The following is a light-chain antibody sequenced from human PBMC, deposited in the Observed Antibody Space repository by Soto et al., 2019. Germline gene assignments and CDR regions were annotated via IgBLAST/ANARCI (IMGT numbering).Light chain of an antibody. CDR3: MQYLQNSWT. V-gene: IGKV2-28*01. J-gene: IGKJ1*01. CDR1: QSLLHSNGYNY. Sequence: DIVMTQSPLSLPVTPGEPASISCRSSQSLLHSNGYNYLDWYLQKPGQSPQLLIYLGSNRASGVPDRFSGSGSGTDFTLKISRVEAEDVGVYYCMQYLQNSWTFGQGTKVEIK. CDR2: LGS.